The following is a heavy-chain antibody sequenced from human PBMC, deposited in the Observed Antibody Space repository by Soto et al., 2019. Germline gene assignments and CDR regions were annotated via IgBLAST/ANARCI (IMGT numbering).Heavy chain of an antibody. CDR3: ASLIVGATHFDY. Sequence: GGSLRLSCAASGFTFSSYAMHWVRQAPGKGLEWVAVISYDGSNKYYADSVKGRFTISRDNSKNTLYLQMNSLRAEDTAVYYCASLIVGATHFDYWGQGTLVTVSS. V-gene: IGHV3-30-3*01. CDR2: ISYDGSNK. CDR1: GFTFSSYA. D-gene: IGHD1-26*01. J-gene: IGHJ4*02.